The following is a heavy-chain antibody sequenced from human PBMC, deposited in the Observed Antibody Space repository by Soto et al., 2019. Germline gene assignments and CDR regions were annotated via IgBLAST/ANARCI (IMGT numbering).Heavy chain of an antibody. Sequence: GGSLRLSCVASGFPFDSYGIHWVRRAPGKGLEWVATIGFAGNNKYYADSVKGRFTISRDNSRNTLDLQMNSLRAEDTAVYYCAKDTYYYDRSGYYTYDHWGQGTQVTVSS. J-gene: IGHJ4*02. V-gene: IGHV3-30*02. CDR1: GFPFDSYG. CDR2: IGFAGNNK. CDR3: AKDTYYYDRSGYYTYDH. D-gene: IGHD3-22*01.